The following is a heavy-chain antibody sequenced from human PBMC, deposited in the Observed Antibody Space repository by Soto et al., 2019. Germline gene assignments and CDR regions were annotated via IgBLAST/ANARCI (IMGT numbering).Heavy chain of an antibody. J-gene: IGHJ4*02. CDR2: MSPNSGDT. CDR1: GYTFTTYD. Sequence: QVQLVQSGAEVKKPGASVKVSCKASGYTFTTYDINWVRQATGQGPEWMGWMSPNSGDTGYAQNLQDRVIMTRDTSISTAYMELSSLTSEDTAVYYCARGVDAVLDYLGQGALVTVSS. V-gene: IGHV1-8*01. CDR3: ARGVDAVLDY.